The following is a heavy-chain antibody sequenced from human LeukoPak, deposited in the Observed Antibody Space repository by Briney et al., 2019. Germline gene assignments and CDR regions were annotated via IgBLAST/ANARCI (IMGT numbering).Heavy chain of an antibody. D-gene: IGHD6-19*01. V-gene: IGHV3-23*01. Sequence: PGGSLRLSCAASGFTFSSYAMSWVRQAPGKGLEWVSAISGSGGSTYYADSVKGRFTISRDNSKNTLYLQMNSLRAEDTAVYYCASRPGIAVAGTYGDYWGQGTLVTVSS. J-gene: IGHJ4*02. CDR3: ASRPGIAVAGTYGDY. CDR1: GFTFSSYA. CDR2: ISGSGGST.